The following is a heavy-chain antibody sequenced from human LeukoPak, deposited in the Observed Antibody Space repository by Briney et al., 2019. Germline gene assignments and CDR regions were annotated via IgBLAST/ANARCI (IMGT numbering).Heavy chain of an antibody. CDR1: GYTFTSYG. V-gene: IGHV1-18*01. Sequence: GASVKVSCKASGYTFTSYGISWVRQAPGQGLEWMGWISAYNGNTNYAQKLQGRVTMTTDTSTSTAHMELRSLRSDDTAVYYCARVTVAGTLAVRIFDYWGQGTLVTVSS. J-gene: IGHJ4*02. CDR2: ISAYNGNT. CDR3: ARVTVAGTLAVRIFDY. D-gene: IGHD6-19*01.